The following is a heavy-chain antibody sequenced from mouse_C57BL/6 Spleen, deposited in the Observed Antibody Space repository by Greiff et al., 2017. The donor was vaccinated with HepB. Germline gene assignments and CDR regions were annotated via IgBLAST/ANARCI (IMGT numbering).Heavy chain of an antibody. J-gene: IGHJ2*01. CDR3: AREGQTGNFDY. CDR1: GYTFTSYW. D-gene: IGHD4-1*01. V-gene: IGHV1-61*01. Sequence: VKLQQPGAELVRPGSSVKLSCKASGYTFTSYWMDWVKQRPGQGLEWIGNIYPSDSETHYNQKFKDKATLTVDKSSSTAYMQLSSLTSEDSAVYYCAREGQTGNFDYWGQGTTLTVSS. CDR2: IYPSDSET.